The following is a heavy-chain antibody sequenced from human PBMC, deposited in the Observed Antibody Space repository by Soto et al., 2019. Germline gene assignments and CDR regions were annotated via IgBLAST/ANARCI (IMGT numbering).Heavy chain of an antibody. V-gene: IGHV3-74*01. CDR1: GFTFSSYW. J-gene: IGHJ6*02. CDR3: ARGIKNYYGMGV. CDR2: LKSDGSNT. Sequence: EVQLVESGGGLVQPGGSLRLSCAASGFTFSSYWMHWVRQAPGKGLVWVSRLKSDGSNTNYADSVKGRFTISRDNAKNTLYLQMNSLRAEDTAVYYCARGIKNYYGMGVWGQGTTVTVSS. D-gene: IGHD2-15*01.